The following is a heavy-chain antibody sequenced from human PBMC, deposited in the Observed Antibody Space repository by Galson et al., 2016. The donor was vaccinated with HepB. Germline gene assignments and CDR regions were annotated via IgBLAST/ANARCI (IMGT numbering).Heavy chain of an antibody. V-gene: IGHV5-51*01. CDR2: IFPADSDT. D-gene: IGHD1-26*01. CDR1: GYTFTDYW. J-gene: IGHJ4*02. CDR3: ARHQGKYYAYDPWDY. Sequence: QSGAEVTKPGESLKLSCQASGYTFTDYWIAWVRQVPGKGLEWMGIIFPADSDTRYNPSFQGQVTLSVDKSISTTCLQWSSLEASDTAIYYCARHQGKYYAYDPWDYWGQGTLVTVSS.